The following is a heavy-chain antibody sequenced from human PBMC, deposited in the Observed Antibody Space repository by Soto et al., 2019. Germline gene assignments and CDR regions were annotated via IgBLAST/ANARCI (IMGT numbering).Heavy chain of an antibody. CDR3: ARDDSSGYYPL. CDR2: ISGSGSTI. CDR1: GFTFSNYE. V-gene: IGHV3-48*03. D-gene: IGHD3-22*01. J-gene: IGHJ4*02. Sequence: PGGSLRLSCAASGFTFSNYEMNWVRQAPGKGLEWISYISGSGSTIYYTDSVKGRFTISRDNAKNSLYLQMNSLRAEDTAVYYCARDDSSGYYPLWGQGTLVTVSS.